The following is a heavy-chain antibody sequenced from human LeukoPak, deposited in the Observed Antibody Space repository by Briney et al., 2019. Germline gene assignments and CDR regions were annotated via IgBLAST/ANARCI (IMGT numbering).Heavy chain of an antibody. J-gene: IGHJ4*02. Sequence: GGSLRLSCAASGFTFTTYWMGWVRQPPGKGLEWVANIKNDGSEKYYVDSVKGRFTISRDNAKNSLYLQMNSLRAEDTAVYYCARVGTAEGTLEDYWGQGTQVTVSS. CDR3: ARVGTAEGTLEDY. V-gene: IGHV3-7*01. CDR2: IKNDGSEK. D-gene: IGHD6-13*01. CDR1: GFTFTTYW.